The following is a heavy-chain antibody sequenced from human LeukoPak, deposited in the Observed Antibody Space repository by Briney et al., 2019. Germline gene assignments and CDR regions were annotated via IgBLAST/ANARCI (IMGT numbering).Heavy chain of an antibody. J-gene: IGHJ4*02. CDR1: GGSISSYY. V-gene: IGHV4-59*01. CDR2: IYYSGST. Sequence: SETLSLTCTVSGGSISSYYWSWIRQPPGKGLERIGYIYYSGSTNYNPSLKSRVTISVDTSKNQFSLKLSSVTAADTAVYYCAGSKYYDILTGYFNFDYWGQGTLVTVSS. D-gene: IGHD3-9*01. CDR3: AGSKYYDILTGYFNFDY.